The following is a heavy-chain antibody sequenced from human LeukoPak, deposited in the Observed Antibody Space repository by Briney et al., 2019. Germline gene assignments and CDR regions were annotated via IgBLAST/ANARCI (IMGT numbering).Heavy chain of an antibody. D-gene: IGHD6-13*01. CDR3: ARSAAAGTFFDY. J-gene: IGHJ4*02. Sequence: GGSLRLSCAASGFTFSSYSMNWVRQAPGKGLEWVSSISSSSSYIYYADSVKGRFTISRDNAKNSLYLQMDSLRAEDTAVYYCARSAAAGTFFDYWGQGTLVTVSS. CDR2: ISSSSSYI. V-gene: IGHV3-21*01. CDR1: GFTFSSYS.